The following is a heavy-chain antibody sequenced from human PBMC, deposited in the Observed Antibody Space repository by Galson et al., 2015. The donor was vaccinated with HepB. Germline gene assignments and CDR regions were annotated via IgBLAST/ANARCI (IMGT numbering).Heavy chain of an antibody. Sequence: SLRLSCAASGFAFSSYGMHWVRQAPGKGLEWVAVISYDGSNKYYADSVKGRFTISRDNSKNTLYLQMNSLRAEDTAVYYCAKDLVRGTYQLLTSYFDYWGQGTLVTVSS. J-gene: IGHJ4*02. CDR1: GFAFSSYG. V-gene: IGHV3-30*18. CDR2: ISYDGSNK. CDR3: AKDLVRGTYQLLTSYFDY. D-gene: IGHD2-2*01.